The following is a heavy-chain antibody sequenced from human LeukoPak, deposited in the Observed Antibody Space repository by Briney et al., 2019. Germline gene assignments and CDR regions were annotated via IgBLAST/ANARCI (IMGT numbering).Heavy chain of an antibody. CDR3: AIISLGSFWSTLHAFDI. D-gene: IGHD2-15*01. CDR2: ISAYNGNT. Sequence: GASVKVSCKASGYTFKNYGISWVRQAPGQGLEWMGWISAYNGNTNYAQKFQGRVTMTTDTSTDTAYVEVRSLRSDDTALYYCAIISLGSFWSTLHAFDIWGQGTMVTVSP. V-gene: IGHV1-18*01. CDR1: GYTFKNYG. J-gene: IGHJ3*02.